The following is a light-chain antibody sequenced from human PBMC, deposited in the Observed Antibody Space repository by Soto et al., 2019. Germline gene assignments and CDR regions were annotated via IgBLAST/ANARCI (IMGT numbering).Light chain of an antibody. V-gene: IGLV2-14*01. J-gene: IGLJ1*01. CDR2: DVS. Sequence: QSVLTQPASVSGSPGQSITISCTGTSSDVGGYNYVSWYQQHPGKAPKLMIYDVSNRPSGVSNRFSGYKSGNTASRTISGLPGEDEADYYCSSYTSRSTYVFGTGTKLTVL. CDR1: SSDVGGYNY. CDR3: SSYTSRSTYV.